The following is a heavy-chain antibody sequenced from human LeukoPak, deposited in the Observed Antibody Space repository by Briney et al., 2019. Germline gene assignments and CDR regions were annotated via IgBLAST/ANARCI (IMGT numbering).Heavy chain of an antibody. J-gene: IGHJ4*02. Sequence: GGSLRLSCAASGFTFSSYGMHWVRQAPGKGLEWVTFIRYDGSYKHYADSVKGRFTISRDNSKNTLFLHMNSLRLEDTAVYYCAQDYYDTSGPLNWGQGTLVTVSS. CDR1: GFTFSSYG. V-gene: IGHV3-30*02. CDR3: AQDYYDTSGPLN. D-gene: IGHD3-22*01. CDR2: IRYDGSYK.